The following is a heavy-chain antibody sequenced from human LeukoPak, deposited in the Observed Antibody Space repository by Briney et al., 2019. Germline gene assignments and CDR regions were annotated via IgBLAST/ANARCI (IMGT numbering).Heavy chain of an antibody. V-gene: IGHV3-74*01. CDR1: GFTFSSYW. Sequence: GGSLRLSCAASGFTFSSYWMHWVRQAPGKGLVWVSRINSDGSSTSYADSVKGRFTISRDNAKNTLYLQMNSLRAEDTAAYYCARVGIAARPDLQYGMDVWGQGTTVTVSS. D-gene: IGHD6-6*01. CDR2: INSDGSST. CDR3: ARVGIAARPDLQYGMDV. J-gene: IGHJ6*02.